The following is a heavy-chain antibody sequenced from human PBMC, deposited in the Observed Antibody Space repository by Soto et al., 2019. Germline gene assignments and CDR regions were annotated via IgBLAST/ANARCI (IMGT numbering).Heavy chain of an antibody. J-gene: IGHJ6*02. V-gene: IGHV3-49*03. D-gene: IGHD6-19*01. CDR2: IRSKAYGGTT. Sequence: GSLRLSFTASGFTVGDYAMSWFRQAPGKGLEWVGFIRSKAYGGTTEYAASVKGRFTISRDDSKSIAYLQMNSLKTEDTAVYYCTRGEQQWMEDYYYYYGMDVWGQGTTVTVSS. CDR1: GFTVGDYA. CDR3: TRGEQQWMEDYYYYYGMDV.